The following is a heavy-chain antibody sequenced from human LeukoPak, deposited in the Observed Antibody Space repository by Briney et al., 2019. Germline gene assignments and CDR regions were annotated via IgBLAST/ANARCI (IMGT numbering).Heavy chain of an antibody. CDR3: ARAYYDFWSGYSHLGGYYFDY. J-gene: IGHJ4*02. Sequence: SETLSLTRTVSGGSISTYYWSWLRQPPGKGLEWIGYIYYSGSTNYNPSLKSRVTISVDTSKSQFSLKLSSVTAADTAVYFCARAYYDFWSGYSHLGGYYFDYWGQGTLVTVSS. V-gene: IGHV4-59*01. CDR1: GGSISTYY. D-gene: IGHD3-3*01. CDR2: IYYSGST.